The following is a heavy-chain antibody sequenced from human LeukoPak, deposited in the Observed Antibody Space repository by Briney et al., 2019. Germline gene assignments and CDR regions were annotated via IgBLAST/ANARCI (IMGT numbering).Heavy chain of an antibody. CDR1: GFTFSSDW. CDR2: INQDGSVK. D-gene: IGHD6-6*01. V-gene: IGHV3-7*03. CDR3: AKTREYSSSSPPDY. Sequence: PGGSLRLSCAAPGFTFSSDWMNWVRQAPGKGLEWVATINQDGSVKYYVDSVKGRFTISRDNTKNSLYLQMNSLTAEDTAVYYCAKTREYSSSSPPDYWGQGTLVTVSS. J-gene: IGHJ4*02.